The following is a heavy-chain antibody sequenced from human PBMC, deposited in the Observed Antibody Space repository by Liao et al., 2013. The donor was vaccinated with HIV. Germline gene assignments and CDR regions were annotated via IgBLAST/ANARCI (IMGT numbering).Heavy chain of an antibody. J-gene: IGHJ6*03. CDR1: GGSISSYY. V-gene: IGHV4-59*08. CDR3: ARWGYDFWSGTTDYMDV. D-gene: IGHD3-3*01. CDR2: IYYSGST. Sequence: QVQLQESGPGLVKPSETLSLTCTVSGGSISSYYWSWVRQPPGKGLEWIGYIYYSGSTNYNPSLKSRVTISVDTSKNQFSLKLSSVTAADTAVYYCARWGYDFWSGTTDYMDVWGKGTTVTVSS.